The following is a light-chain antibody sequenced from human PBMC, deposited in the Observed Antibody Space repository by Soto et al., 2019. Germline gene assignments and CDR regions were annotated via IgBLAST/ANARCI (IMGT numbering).Light chain of an antibody. CDR1: QSVSNNY. V-gene: IGKV3-20*01. J-gene: IGKJ1*01. CDR3: KQYGRSGK. CDR2: GAS. Sequence: EIVLTQSPGTLSLSPGERATLSCRASQSVSNNYLAWYQQKPGQAPRLLIYGASNRANGIKERFSGSGSGTDFTLNISRLEPEDFAVYYCKQYGRSGKFGQRTKVDIK.